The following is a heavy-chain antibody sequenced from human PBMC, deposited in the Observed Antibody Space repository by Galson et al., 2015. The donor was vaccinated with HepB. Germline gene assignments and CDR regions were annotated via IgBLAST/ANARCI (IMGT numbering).Heavy chain of an antibody. CDR3: ARSCSSTSCYDYFDY. CDR1: GGTFSSCA. J-gene: IGHJ4*02. CDR2: IIPIFGTA. D-gene: IGHD2-2*01. V-gene: IGHV1-69*13. Sequence: SVKVSCKASGGTFSSCAISWVRQAPGQGLEWMGGIIPIFGTANYAQKFQGRATITADESTSTAYMELSSLRSEDTAVYYCARSCSSTSCYDYFDYWGQGTLVTVSS.